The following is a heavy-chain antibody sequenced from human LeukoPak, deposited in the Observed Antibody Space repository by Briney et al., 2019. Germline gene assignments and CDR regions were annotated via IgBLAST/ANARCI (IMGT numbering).Heavy chain of an antibody. CDR1: GFTFSSYA. Sequence: HPGGSLRFSCAASGFTFSSYAIHWVRQAPGEGLEWVTVISDDGSNKYYGNSVKGRFTISRDNSKDTVSLRMSGLTSEDTGVYYCAKHGSPKNYYYYYYMDVWGKGTTVTVSS. CDR3: AKHGSPKNYYYYYYMDV. J-gene: IGHJ6*03. CDR2: ISDDGSNK. V-gene: IGHV3-30*04. D-gene: IGHD1-26*01.